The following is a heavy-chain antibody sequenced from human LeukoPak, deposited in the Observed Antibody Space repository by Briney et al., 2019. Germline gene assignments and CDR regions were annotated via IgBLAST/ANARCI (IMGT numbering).Heavy chain of an antibody. D-gene: IGHD2-15*01. V-gene: IGHV4-34*01. CDR3: ARRRVVVVAATVPSLKRYWYFDL. CDR1: GGSFSGYY. CDR2: INHSGST. J-gene: IGHJ2*01. Sequence: ETLSLTCAVYGGSFSGYYWSWIRQPPGKGLEWIGEINHSGSTNYNPSLKSRVTISVDTSKNQFSLKLSSVTAADTAAYYCARRRVVVVAATVPSLKRYWYFDLWGRGTLVTVSS.